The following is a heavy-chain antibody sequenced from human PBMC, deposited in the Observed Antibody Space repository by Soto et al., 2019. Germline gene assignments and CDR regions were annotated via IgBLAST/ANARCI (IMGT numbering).Heavy chain of an antibody. V-gene: IGHV3-7*01. CDR3: ARELGSVTTYYYYMDV. CDR2: IKQDGSEK. D-gene: IGHD4-17*01. Sequence: PGGSLRLSCAASGFTFSSYWRSWVRQAPGKGLEWVANIKQDGSEKYYVDSVKGRFTISRDNAKNSLYLQMNSLRAEDTAVYYCARELGSVTTYYYYMDVWGKGTTVTVSS. J-gene: IGHJ6*03. CDR1: GFTFSSYW.